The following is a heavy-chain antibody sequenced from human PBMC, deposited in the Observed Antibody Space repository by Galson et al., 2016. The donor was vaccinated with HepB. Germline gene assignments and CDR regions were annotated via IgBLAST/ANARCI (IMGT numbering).Heavy chain of an antibody. J-gene: IGHJ4*02. CDR3: ARDAPVGEKGYFDH. CDR1: GFTFSGYT. D-gene: IGHD2-21*01. CDR2: ISSGSDYI. V-gene: IGHV3-21*01. Sequence: SLRLSCAASGFTFSGYTMNWVRQAPGKGLEWVSSISSGSDYIHYADSVKGRFTISRDDAKNSLYLQIDSLRAEDTAVYYCARDAPVGEKGYFDHWGQGTLVTVSS.